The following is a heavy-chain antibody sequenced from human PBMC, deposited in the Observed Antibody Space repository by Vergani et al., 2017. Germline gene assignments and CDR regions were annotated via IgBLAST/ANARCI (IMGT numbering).Heavy chain of an antibody. V-gene: IGHV5-51*01. J-gene: IGHJ3*01. Sequence: EVMLVQSGAEVKKPGESLKISCQAFRYIFSNFWIGWVRQRPGRGLEWMGSIYPGDSEVKSNPTFRGQVIFSVDTSVNTAYLQWRSLQASDTATYFCASGGHGSENGGALQLWGQGTNITVSS. CDR3: ASGGHGSENGGALQL. D-gene: IGHD3-10*01. CDR2: IYPGDSEV. CDR1: RYIFSNFW.